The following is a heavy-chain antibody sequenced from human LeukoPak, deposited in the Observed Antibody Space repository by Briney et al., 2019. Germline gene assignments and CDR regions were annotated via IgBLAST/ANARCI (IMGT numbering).Heavy chain of an antibody. V-gene: IGHV3-64*01. J-gene: IGHJ4*02. CDR1: GFTFSNYA. D-gene: IGHD5-18*01. CDR3: ANDLGWIQLNLG. Sequence: PGGSLRLSCAASGFTFSNYAMHWVRQAPGKGLEYVSAISSNGGSTYYANSVKGRFTISRDNSRNTVYLQMNSLRAEDTAVYYCANDLGWIQLNLGRGQGTLVTVSS. CDR2: ISSNGGST.